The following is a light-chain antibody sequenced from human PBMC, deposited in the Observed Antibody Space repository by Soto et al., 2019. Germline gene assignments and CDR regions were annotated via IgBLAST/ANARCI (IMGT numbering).Light chain of an antibody. CDR2: DVS. Sequence: ALTQPASVSGSPGQSITISCTGTSSDVGGYNYVSWYQQHPGKAPKLMIYDVSDRPSGVSNRFSGSKSGNTASLTISGLQAEDEADYYCSSYTSSGTDYVFRTGTKVTVL. CDR3: SSYTSSGTDYV. CDR1: SSDVGGYNY. V-gene: IGLV2-14*03. J-gene: IGLJ1*01.